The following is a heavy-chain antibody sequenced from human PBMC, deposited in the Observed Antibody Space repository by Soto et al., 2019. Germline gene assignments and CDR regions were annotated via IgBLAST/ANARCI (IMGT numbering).Heavy chain of an antibody. J-gene: IGHJ4*02. CDR2: IIPMFGTT. Sequence: QVQLVQSGAEVKKPGSSVKVSCKASGDTASKFLINWVRQAPGQGPEWMGGIIPMFGTTNYARKFRGSVTITADESTTTAYMELSSLQSEDTAVYYCAREIGYGDFSAALLDWGQGTLVTVSS. CDR3: AREIGYGDFSAALLD. CDR1: GDTASKFL. V-gene: IGHV1-69*01. D-gene: IGHD4-17*01.